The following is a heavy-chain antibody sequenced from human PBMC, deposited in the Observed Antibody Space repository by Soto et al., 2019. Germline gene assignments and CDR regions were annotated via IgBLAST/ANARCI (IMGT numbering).Heavy chain of an antibody. CDR2: IYYSGST. J-gene: IGHJ4*02. V-gene: IGHV4-31*03. Sequence: SETLSLTCTVSGGSISSGGYYWSWIRQHPGKGLEWIGYIYYSGSTYYNPSLKSRVTISVDTSKNQFSLKLSSVTAADTAVYYCARAREPYYDFWSGYYTRGCIYYFDYWGQGTLVTVSS. CDR3: ARAREPYYDFWSGYYTRGCIYYFDY. CDR1: GGSISSGGYY. D-gene: IGHD3-3*01.